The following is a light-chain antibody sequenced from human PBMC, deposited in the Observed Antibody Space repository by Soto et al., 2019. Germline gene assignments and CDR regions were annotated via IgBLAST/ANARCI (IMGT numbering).Light chain of an antibody. CDR1: SSNIGSNT. V-gene: IGLV1-44*01. Sequence: QSVLIQPPSASGTPGQRVTISCSGISSNIGSNTVNWYQQLPGTAPKLLIYNNSQRPSGVPDRFSGSKSGTSASLAISGLQSEDEGDYYCAAWDDSPNGPVFGGGTKLTVL. CDR2: NNS. CDR3: AAWDDSPNGPV. J-gene: IGLJ2*01.